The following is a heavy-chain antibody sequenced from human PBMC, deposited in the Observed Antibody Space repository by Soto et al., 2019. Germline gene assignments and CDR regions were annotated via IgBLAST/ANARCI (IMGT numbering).Heavy chain of an antibody. CDR3: ARGHYYYDSSGPFDY. J-gene: IGHJ4*02. CDR1: GYTFTSYG. CDR2: ISAYNGNT. V-gene: IGHV1-18*04. Sequence: ASVKVSCKASGYTFTSYGISWVRQAPGQGLEWMGWISAYNGNTNYARKLQGRVTMTTDTSTSTAYMELRSLRSDDTAVYYCARGHYYYDSSGPFDYWGQGTLVTVSS. D-gene: IGHD3-22*01.